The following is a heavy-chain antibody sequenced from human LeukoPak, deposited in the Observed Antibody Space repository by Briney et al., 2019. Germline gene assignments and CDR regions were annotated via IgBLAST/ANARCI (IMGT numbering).Heavy chain of an antibody. CDR2: ISWNSGSI. D-gene: IGHD7-27*01. J-gene: IGHJ2*01. V-gene: IGHV3-9*01. CDR1: GFTFDDYA. Sequence: GGSLRLSCAASGFTFDDYAMHWVRQAPGKGLEWVSGISWNSGSIGYADSVKGRFAISRDNAKNSLYLQMNSLRAEDTALYYCAKAGDPPYWYFDLWGRGTLVTVSS. CDR3: AKAGDPPYWYFDL.